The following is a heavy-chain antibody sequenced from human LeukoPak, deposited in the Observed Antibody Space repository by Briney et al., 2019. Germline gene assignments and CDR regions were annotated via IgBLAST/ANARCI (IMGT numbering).Heavy chain of an antibody. D-gene: IGHD3-9*01. V-gene: IGHV3-23*01. Sequence: GGSLRLSCAASGFTFSSYAMSWVRQAPGKGLEWVSAISGSGGSTYYADSVKGRFTISRDNPKNTLYLQMNSLRAEDTAVYYCAKDLTQGAGYFDWLLLWFDPWGQGTLVTVSS. CDR1: GFTFSSYA. CDR2: ISGSGGST. J-gene: IGHJ5*02. CDR3: AKDLTQGAGYFDWLLLWFDP.